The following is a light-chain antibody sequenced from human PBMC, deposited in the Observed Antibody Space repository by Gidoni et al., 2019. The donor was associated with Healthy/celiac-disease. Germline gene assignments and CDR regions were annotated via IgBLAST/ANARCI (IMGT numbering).Light chain of an antibody. CDR1: QSVSSN. CDR3: QQYNNWPPIT. J-gene: IGKJ5*01. Sequence: EILMTHSPATLSVSPGERATLSCRASQSVSSNLAWYQQKPGQAPRLLIYGASTRATGIPARFSGSGSGTEFTLTISSLQSEDFAVYYCQQYNNWPPITCGQGTRLEIK. V-gene: IGKV3D-15*01. CDR2: GAS.